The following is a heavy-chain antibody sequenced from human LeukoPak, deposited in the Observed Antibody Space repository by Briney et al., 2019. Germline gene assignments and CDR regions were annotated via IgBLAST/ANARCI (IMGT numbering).Heavy chain of an antibody. V-gene: IGHV1-2*02. D-gene: IGHD4-17*01. Sequence: ASVKVSCKASGYTFTGYYMHWVRQAPGQVLEWMGWINPNSGGTNYAQKFQGRVTMTRDTSISTAYMELSRLRSDDTAVYYCASPKDGVRPYYYYGMDVWGQGTTVTVSS. CDR1: GYTFTGYY. CDR2: INPNSGGT. CDR3: ASPKDGVRPYYYYGMDV. J-gene: IGHJ6*02.